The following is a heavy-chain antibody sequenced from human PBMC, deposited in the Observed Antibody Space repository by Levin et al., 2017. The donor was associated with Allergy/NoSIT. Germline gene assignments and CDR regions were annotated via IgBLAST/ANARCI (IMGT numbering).Heavy chain of an antibody. CDR3: AKRQKYGSGLYGMDV. D-gene: IGHD3-10*01. CDR2: IHYSGST. Sequence: SETLSLTCTVSGGSVSSGIYYWNWIRQPPGKGLEWIGYIHYSGSTDYNPSLNSRVTISVDTSKNQFSLKLSSVTAADTAVYYCAKRQKYGSGLYGMDVWGQGTTVTVSS. CDR1: GGSVSSGIYY. V-gene: IGHV4-61*01. J-gene: IGHJ6*02.